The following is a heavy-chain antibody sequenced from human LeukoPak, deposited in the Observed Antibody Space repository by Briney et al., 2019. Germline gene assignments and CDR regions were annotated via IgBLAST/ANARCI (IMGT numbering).Heavy chain of an antibody. V-gene: IGHV4-39*01. CDR1: GGSISSSSYY. Sequence: SETLSLTCTVSGGSISSSSYYWGWIRQPPGTGLEWIGSIYYSGSTYYNPSLKSRVTISVDTSKNQFSLKLSSVTAADTAVYYCARQIVVVITTSWFDYWGQGTLVTVSS. J-gene: IGHJ4*02. CDR2: IYYSGST. D-gene: IGHD3-22*01. CDR3: ARQIVVVITTSWFDY.